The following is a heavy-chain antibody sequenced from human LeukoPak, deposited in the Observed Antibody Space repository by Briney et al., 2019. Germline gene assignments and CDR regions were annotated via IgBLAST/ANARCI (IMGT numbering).Heavy chain of an antibody. J-gene: IGHJ6*03. Sequence: GGSLRLSCAASGFTFSNAWMSWVRQAPGKGLEWVGRIKSKTDGGTTAYAAPVKGRFTISRDDSKNTLYLQMNSLKTEDTAVYYCTTLLWFGEYYYYYYYMDVWGKGTTVTISS. D-gene: IGHD3-10*01. CDR1: GFTFSNAW. CDR3: TTLLWFGEYYYYYYYMDV. CDR2: IKSKTDGGTT. V-gene: IGHV3-15*01.